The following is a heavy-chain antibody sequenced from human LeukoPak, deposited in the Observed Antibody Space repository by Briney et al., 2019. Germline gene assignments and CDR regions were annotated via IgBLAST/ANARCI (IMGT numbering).Heavy chain of an antibody. CDR3: ARGVEMATTQPPDY. CDR2: ISSSSSYI. J-gene: IGHJ4*02. V-gene: IGHV3-21*01. CDR1: GFTFSSYS. Sequence: AGESLRLSCAASGFTFSSYSMNWVRQAPGKGLEWVSSISSSSSYIYYADSVKGRFTISRDNAKNSLYLQINSLRAEDTAVYYCARGVEMATTQPPDYWGQGTLVTVSS. D-gene: IGHD5-24*01.